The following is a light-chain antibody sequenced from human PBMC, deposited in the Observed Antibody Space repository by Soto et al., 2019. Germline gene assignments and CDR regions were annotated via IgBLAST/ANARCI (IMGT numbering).Light chain of an antibody. V-gene: IGLV1-44*01. J-gene: IGLJ3*02. Sequence: QSVLTQPPSASGTPGQRVTISCSGRSSNIGSNAVNWYQQLPGMAPKLLIYGNNQRPSGVPDRFSGSKSGASASLAIGGLQSDDEADYYCATWDDSLNGPVFGGGPKLTVL. CDR2: GNN. CDR3: ATWDDSLNGPV. CDR1: SSNIGSNA.